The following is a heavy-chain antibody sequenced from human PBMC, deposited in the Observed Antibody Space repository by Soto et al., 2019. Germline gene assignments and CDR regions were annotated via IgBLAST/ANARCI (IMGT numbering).Heavy chain of an antibody. Sequence: SETLSLTCSVSGGSVSNKTYYWSWIRQPPGKRLEWIGYVYYSGTTNYNPFLKSRVTISVDLSKNQFSLRLSSVTTADTALYYCARTTAVPNTLRSRYFFDYWGQGTLVTVSS. CDR2: VYYSGTT. J-gene: IGHJ4*02. CDR3: ARTTAVPNTLRSRYFFDY. CDR1: GGSVSNKTYY. V-gene: IGHV4-61*01. D-gene: IGHD4-17*01.